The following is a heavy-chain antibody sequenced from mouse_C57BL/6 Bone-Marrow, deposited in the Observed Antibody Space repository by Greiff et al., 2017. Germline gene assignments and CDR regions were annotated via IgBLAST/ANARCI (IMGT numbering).Heavy chain of an antibody. J-gene: IGHJ3*01. Sequence: VQLQQSGPVLVKPGPSVKISCKASGFTFTDYYMHWVKQSHGKSLEWIGLVYPYNGGTSYNQKFKGKATLTVDTSSSTAYMELNSLTSEDSAVSSGARPASPTAPAGFAYWGQGTLVTVSA. CDR1: GFTFTDYY. CDR3: ARPASPTAPAGFAY. V-gene: IGHV1-36*01. D-gene: IGHD1-2*01. CDR2: VYPYNGGT.